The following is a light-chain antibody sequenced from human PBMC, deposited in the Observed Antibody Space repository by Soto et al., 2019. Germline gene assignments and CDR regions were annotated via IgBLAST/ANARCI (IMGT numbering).Light chain of an antibody. J-gene: IGKJ1*01. CDR2: GAS. CDR3: QQYNNWPRT. Sequence: EIVMTQSPVTLSVSPGESATLSCRASQSISSNLAWYQQKPGQAPRLLIYGASTRATDIPARFSGSGSGTEFNLTISSLQSEDFAVYYCQQYNNWPRTLGKGTKVEI. V-gene: IGKV3-15*01. CDR1: QSISSN.